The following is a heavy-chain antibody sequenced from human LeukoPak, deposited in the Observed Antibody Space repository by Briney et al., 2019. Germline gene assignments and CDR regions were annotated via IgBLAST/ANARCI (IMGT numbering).Heavy chain of an antibody. CDR3: ARARYQLPRGNYFDY. CDR2: IYYSGST. V-gene: IGHV4-59*01. Sequence: PSETLSRTCTVSGGSISSYYWSWIRQPPGKGLEWIGYIYYSGSTNYNPSLKSRVTISVDTSRNQFSLKLSSVTAADTAVYYCARARYQLPRGNYFDYWGQGTLVTVSS. D-gene: IGHD2-2*01. J-gene: IGHJ4*02. CDR1: GGSISSYY.